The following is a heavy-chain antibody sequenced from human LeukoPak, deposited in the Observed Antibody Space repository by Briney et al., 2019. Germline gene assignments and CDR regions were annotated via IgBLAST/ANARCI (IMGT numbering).Heavy chain of an antibody. J-gene: IGHJ4*02. D-gene: IGHD3-10*01. CDR2: ISGSGGST. V-gene: IGHV3-23*01. CDR3: AKDGSGGWGGGDYFDY. CDR1: GFTFSSYG. Sequence: GGSLRLSCAASGFTFSSYGMSWVRQAPGKGLEWVSAISGSGGSTYYADSVKGRFTISRDNSKNTLYLQMNSLRAEDTAVYYLAKDGSGGWGGGDYFDYWGQGTLVTVSS.